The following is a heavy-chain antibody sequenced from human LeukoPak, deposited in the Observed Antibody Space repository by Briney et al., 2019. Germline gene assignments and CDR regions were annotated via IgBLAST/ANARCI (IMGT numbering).Heavy chain of an antibody. CDR3: ATASGIAVAGNFDY. V-gene: IGHV1-24*01. CDR1: GYTLTELS. CDR2: FDPEDGET. D-gene: IGHD6-19*01. Sequence: GASVKVSCKVSGYTLTELSMHWVRQAPGKGLEWMGGFDPEDGETIYAQKFQGRVTMTEDTSTDTAYMELSSLRSEDTAVYYCATASGIAVAGNFDYWGQGTLVTVSS. J-gene: IGHJ4*02.